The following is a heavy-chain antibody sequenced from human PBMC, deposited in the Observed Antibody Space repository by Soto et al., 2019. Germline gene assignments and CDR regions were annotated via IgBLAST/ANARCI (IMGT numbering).Heavy chain of an antibody. CDR3: ARETNSGYSRSWYAVHWFDP. J-gene: IGHJ5*02. D-gene: IGHD6-13*01. Sequence: SSETLSLTCTVSGGSISSYYWSWIRQHAGKGLEWIGRIYTSGSTNYNPSLKSRVTMSVDTSKNQFSLKLSSVTAADTAVYYCARETNSGYSRSWYAVHWFDPWGKGTLVTVS. V-gene: IGHV4-4*07. CDR2: IYTSGST. CDR1: GGSISSYY.